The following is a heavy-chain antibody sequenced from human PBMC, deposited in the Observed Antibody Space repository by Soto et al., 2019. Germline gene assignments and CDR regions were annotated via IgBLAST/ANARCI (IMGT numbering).Heavy chain of an antibody. CDR3: ARVGSSDYLRGLLDY. V-gene: IGHV3-53*01. J-gene: IGHJ4*02. CDR1: GFTVSSNY. D-gene: IGHD3-22*01. CDR2: IYDGGST. Sequence: PGGSLRLSCAASGFTVSSNYMSWVRQAPGKGLECVSLIYDGGSTSYADSVKGRFTISRDNSKSTLYLQMNSLRAEDTAVYFCARVGSSDYLRGLLDYWGQGTLVTVSS.